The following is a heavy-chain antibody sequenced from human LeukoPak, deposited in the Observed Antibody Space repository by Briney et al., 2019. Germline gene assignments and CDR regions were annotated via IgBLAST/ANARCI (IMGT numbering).Heavy chain of an antibody. V-gene: IGHV3-7*01. CDR3: ARVRVWFGEVFDY. Sequence: GGSLRLSCAASGFTFSSYWMSWVRQAPGKGLEWVANIKQDGSEKYYVDSVKGRFTISRDNAENSLYLQMNSLRAEDTAVYYCARVRVWFGEVFDYWGQGTLVTVSS. D-gene: IGHD3-10*01. CDR2: IKQDGSEK. J-gene: IGHJ4*02. CDR1: GFTFSSYW.